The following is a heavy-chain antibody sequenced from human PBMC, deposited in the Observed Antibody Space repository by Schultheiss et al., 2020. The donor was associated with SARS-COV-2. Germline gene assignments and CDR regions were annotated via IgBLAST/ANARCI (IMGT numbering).Heavy chain of an antibody. V-gene: IGHV5-51*01. CDR3: ARHFGPYGSGSYYYYYYGMDV. CDR2: IYPGDSDT. J-gene: IGHJ6*02. CDR1: GYSFTSYW. Sequence: GGSLRLSCEGSGYSFTSYWIGWVRQMPGKGLEWMGIIYPGDSDTRYSPSFQGQVTISADKSISTAYLQWSSLKASDTAMYYCARHFGPYGSGSYYYYYYGMDVWGQGTTVTVYS. D-gene: IGHD3-10*01.